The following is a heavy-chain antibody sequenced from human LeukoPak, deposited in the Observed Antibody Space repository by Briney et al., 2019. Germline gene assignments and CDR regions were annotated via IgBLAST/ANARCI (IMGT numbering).Heavy chain of an antibody. CDR1: GYTLTELS. CDR2: FDPEDGET. D-gene: IGHD1-26*01. Sequence: ASVKVSCKVSGYTLTELSMHWVRQAPGKGLEWMGGFDPEDGETIYAQKFQGRVTMTEDTSTDTAYMELSSLRSEDTAVYYCATPTYSGSYYTLFDYWGQGTLVTVSS. V-gene: IGHV1-24*01. J-gene: IGHJ4*02. CDR3: ATPTYSGSYYTLFDY.